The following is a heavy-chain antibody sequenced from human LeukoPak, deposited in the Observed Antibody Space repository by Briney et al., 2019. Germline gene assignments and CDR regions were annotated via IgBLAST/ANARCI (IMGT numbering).Heavy chain of an antibody. CDR2: ISGSGVST. CDR3: AKDLSSGYFYFDY. V-gene: IGHV3-23*01. CDR1: GLIFCIYA. J-gene: IGHJ4*02. Sequence: GGSLTLSCGVCGLIFCIYAVRCVRRARGRGAVCVSAISGSGVSTYYADFVKGRFTISRDNSKNTLYLQINSLRAEDTAVYYCAKDLSSGYFYFDYWGQGTLVTVSS. D-gene: IGHD3-22*01.